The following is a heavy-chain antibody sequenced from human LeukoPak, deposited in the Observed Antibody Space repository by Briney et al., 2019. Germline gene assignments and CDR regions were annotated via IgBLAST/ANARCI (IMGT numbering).Heavy chain of an antibody. Sequence: GGSLRLSCVASGFTFSTDGMTWVRQAPGKGLEWVSAISGSGDSTYYADSVKGRFTISRDNSKNTLYLQMNSLRAGDAAVYYCAKGNYYYYMDVWGEGTTVTVSS. CDR1: GFTFSTDG. J-gene: IGHJ6*03. CDR2: ISGSGDST. D-gene: IGHD3-10*01. V-gene: IGHV3-23*01. CDR3: AKGNYYYYMDV.